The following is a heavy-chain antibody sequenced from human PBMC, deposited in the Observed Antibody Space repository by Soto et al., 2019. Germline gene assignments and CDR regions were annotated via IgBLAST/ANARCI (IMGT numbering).Heavy chain of an antibody. CDR1: GGTFSSYA. D-gene: IGHD3-22*01. CDR3: ARDLYYTDYYDSSGSGSFDP. Sequence: SVKVSCKASGGTFSSYAISWVRQAPGQGLEWMGGIIPIFGTANYAQKFQGRVTITADKSTSTAYMELSSLRSEDTAVYYCARDLYYTDYYDSSGSGSFDPWGQGTLVTVSS. V-gene: IGHV1-69*06. J-gene: IGHJ5*02. CDR2: IIPIFGTA.